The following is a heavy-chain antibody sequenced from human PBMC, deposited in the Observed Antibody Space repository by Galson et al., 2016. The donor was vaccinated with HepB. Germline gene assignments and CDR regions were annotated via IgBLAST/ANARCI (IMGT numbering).Heavy chain of an antibody. J-gene: IGHJ5*02. CDR2: IKQDGTE. Sequence: SLRLSCATSGFTFSSNWMSWVRQAPGKGLEWVANIKQDGTENYVDSVKGRFTISRDNAKNSLYLQMNSLRAEDTAAYYCARGPDDGDWVDFRDRWGQGTLVTVSS. V-gene: IGHV3-7*04. CDR3: ARGPDDGDWVDFRDR. D-gene: IGHD4-17*01. CDR1: GFTFSSNW.